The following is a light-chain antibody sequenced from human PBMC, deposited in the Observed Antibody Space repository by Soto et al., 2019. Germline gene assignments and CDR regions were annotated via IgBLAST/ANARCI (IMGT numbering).Light chain of an antibody. Sequence: EIVLTQSPGTLSLSPGERVTLSCRASQSVSNTYLAWYQQKPGQAPRLLIYGASSRATGIPDRFSGSGSGTDFTLTISRLEPEDFAVYYCQQYGSSPRTFGQGTKLEIK. V-gene: IGKV3-20*01. J-gene: IGKJ2*01. CDR3: QQYGSSPRT. CDR1: QSVSNTY. CDR2: GAS.